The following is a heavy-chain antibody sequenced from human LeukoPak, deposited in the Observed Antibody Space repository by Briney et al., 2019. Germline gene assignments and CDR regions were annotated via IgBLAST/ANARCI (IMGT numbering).Heavy chain of an antibody. CDR1: GGSISSYY. V-gene: IGHV4-59*01. Sequence: SETLSLTCTVSGGSISSYYWSWIRQPPGKGLEWIGYIYYSGSTNYNPSLKSRVTISVDTSKNQFSLKLSSVTVADTAVYYCARSPEYSSSFDLWGRGTLVTVSS. D-gene: IGHD6-6*01. CDR3: ARSPEYSSSFDL. J-gene: IGHJ2*01. CDR2: IYYSGST.